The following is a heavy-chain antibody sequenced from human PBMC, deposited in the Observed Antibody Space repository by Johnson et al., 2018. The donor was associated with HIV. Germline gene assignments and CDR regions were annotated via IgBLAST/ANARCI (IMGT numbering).Heavy chain of an antibody. V-gene: IGHV3-33*08. CDR3: AREGYNWNNGDAFDI. D-gene: IGHD1/OR15-1a*01. CDR1: GFTFSSYA. J-gene: IGHJ3*02. CDR2: IWYDGSNK. Sequence: QVQLVESGVGVVQPGRSLRLSCAASGFTFSSYAMHWVRQAPGKGLEWVAVIWYDGSNKYYADSVKGRFTISRDNSKNSLFLQMNSLRAEDTAVYYCAREGYNWNNGDAFDIWGQGTMVTVSS.